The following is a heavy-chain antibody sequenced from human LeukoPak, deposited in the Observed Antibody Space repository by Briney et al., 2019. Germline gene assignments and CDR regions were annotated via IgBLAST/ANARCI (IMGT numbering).Heavy chain of an antibody. CDR3: AKVWGDRITMIVAPMDV. J-gene: IGHJ6*02. CDR2: INNDGSDT. V-gene: IGHV3-74*01. Sequence: GGSLRLSCAASGFTFRSYWMHWVRQTPGKGLVWVSHINNDGSDTSYADSVKGRFTITRDNAKNTLFLQMNSLRAEDTAVYYCAKVWGDRITMIVAPMDVWGQGTTVTVSS. D-gene: IGHD3-22*01. CDR1: GFTFRSYW.